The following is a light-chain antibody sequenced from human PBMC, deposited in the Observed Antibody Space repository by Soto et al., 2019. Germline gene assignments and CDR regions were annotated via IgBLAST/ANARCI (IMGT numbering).Light chain of an antibody. CDR1: ETISTY. CDR3: QQGHSNPST. Sequence: DIQLTQAPSSLSASVGDRVTLTCRTSETISTYVNWYQKKPGKAPKLLIDSASILQRLVPSRFSGSGSGTDFTLTISSLQPEDFATYYCQQGHSNPSTLGQGTRLEIK. CDR2: SAS. J-gene: IGKJ5*01. V-gene: IGKV1-39*01.